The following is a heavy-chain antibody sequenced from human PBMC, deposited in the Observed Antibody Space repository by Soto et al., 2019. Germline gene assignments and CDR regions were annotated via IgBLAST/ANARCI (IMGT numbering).Heavy chain of an antibody. CDR2: IIPIFGTA. CDR1: GGTFSSYA. Sequence: ASVKVSCKASGGTFSSYAISWVRQAPGQGLEWMGGIIPIFGTANYAQKFQGRVTITADESTSTAYMELSSLRSEDTAVYYCARDPLPLMTRGKDWFDPWGQGTLVTVSS. J-gene: IGHJ5*02. CDR3: ARDPLPLMTRGKDWFDP. D-gene: IGHD4-17*01. V-gene: IGHV1-69*13.